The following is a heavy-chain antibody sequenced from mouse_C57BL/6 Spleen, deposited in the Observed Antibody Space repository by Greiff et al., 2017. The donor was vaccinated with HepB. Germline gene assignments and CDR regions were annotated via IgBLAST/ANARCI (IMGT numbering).Heavy chain of an antibody. D-gene: IGHD3-3*01. CDR3: ARAAERASAMDY. V-gene: IGHV5-4*03. Sequence: EVKLVESGGGLVKPGGSLKLSCAASGFTFSSYAMSWVRQTPEKRLEWVATISDGGSYTYYPDNVKGRFTISRDNAKNNLYLQMSHLKSEDTAMYYCARAAERASAMDYWGQGTSVTVSS. J-gene: IGHJ4*01. CDR1: GFTFSSYA. CDR2: ISDGGSYT.